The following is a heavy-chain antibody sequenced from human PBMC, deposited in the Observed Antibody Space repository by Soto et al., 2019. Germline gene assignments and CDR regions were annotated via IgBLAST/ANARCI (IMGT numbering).Heavy chain of an antibody. V-gene: IGHV1-69*06. Sequence: SVKVSCKASGGSFITSSMNWVRQAPGQRPEWMGNILPIFGTADYAQKFQGRVTITADKSTNTAYMELRSLLSEDTAVYYCARGHEFGGNSDALDIWGQGTVVTVS. D-gene: IGHD2-21*02. CDR1: GGSFITSS. CDR3: ARGHEFGGNSDALDI. J-gene: IGHJ3*02. CDR2: ILPIFGTA.